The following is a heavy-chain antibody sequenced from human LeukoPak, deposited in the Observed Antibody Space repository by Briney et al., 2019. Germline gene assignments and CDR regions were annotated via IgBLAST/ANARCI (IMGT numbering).Heavy chain of an antibody. J-gene: IGHJ4*02. D-gene: IGHD3-22*01. CDR1: GDSISNGDYY. CDR2: ISYSGST. Sequence: PSETLSLTCTVSGDSISNGDYYWSWIRQPPGKGLERIGYISYSGSTYHNPSPKSRVTISVDTSKNQFSLKLSSVTAADTAVYYCARDRDYSESGGYYDYWGQGTLVTVSS. V-gene: IGHV4-30-4*01. CDR3: ARDRDYSESGGYYDY.